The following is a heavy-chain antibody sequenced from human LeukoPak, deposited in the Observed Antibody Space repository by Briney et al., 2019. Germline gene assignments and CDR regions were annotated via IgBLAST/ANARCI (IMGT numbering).Heavy chain of an antibody. V-gene: IGHV1-46*01. CDR1: GYTSTSYY. CDR2: INPSGGST. Sequence: ASVKVSDKASGYTSTSYYMHWVRQAPGQGLEWVGIINPSGGSTSYAQKFQGRVTMTRDTSTSTVYMELSSLRSEGTAVYYCAREDSSGSYVFDYWGQGTLVTVSS. D-gene: IGHD6-19*01. J-gene: IGHJ4*02. CDR3: AREDSSGSYVFDY.